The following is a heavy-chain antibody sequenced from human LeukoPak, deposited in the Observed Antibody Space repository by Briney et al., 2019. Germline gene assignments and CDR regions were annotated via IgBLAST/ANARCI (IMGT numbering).Heavy chain of an antibody. Sequence: GGSLRLSCAASGFTFSSYAMTWVRQAPGKGLEGVSAISGSGGNTYYANFVKGRFTISRDNSKNTLYLQMNSLRAEDTAVYYCAKETIVRGVMDYWGQGTLVTVS. J-gene: IGHJ4*02. CDR2: ISGSGGNT. CDR1: GFTFSSYA. D-gene: IGHD3-10*01. CDR3: AKETIVRGVMDY. V-gene: IGHV3-23*01.